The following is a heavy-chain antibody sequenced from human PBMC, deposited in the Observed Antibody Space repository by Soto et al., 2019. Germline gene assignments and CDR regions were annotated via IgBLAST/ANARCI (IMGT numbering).Heavy chain of an antibody. CDR2: VYHTGRT. V-gene: IGHV4-61*08. J-gene: IGHJ4*02. CDR1: VGSFKSGGDY. D-gene: IGHD1-1*01. CDR3: ARARFVGLTTCDYSDY. Sequence: PSETLSVTSTVSVGSFKSGGDYWSWIRQPPGKGLEWIGYVYHTGRTDYNPSLKSRVSISMDMSKNQVSLKVKSVAAADTAIYYCARARFVGLTTCDYSDYRGQRTLVPVSP.